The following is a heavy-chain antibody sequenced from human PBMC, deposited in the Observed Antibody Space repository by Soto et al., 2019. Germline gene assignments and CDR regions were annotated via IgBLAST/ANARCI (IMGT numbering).Heavy chain of an antibody. Sequence: SETLSLTCAVYGGSFSAYYWSWIRQPPGKGLEWIGEIYHSGSTNYNPSLKSRVTISVDKSKNQFSLKLSSVTAADTAVYYCAALGTYFYDTSDTTFDPWGQGTLVTVSS. V-gene: IGHV4-34*01. J-gene: IGHJ5*02. CDR2: IYHSGST. CDR3: AALGTYFYDTSDTTFDP. D-gene: IGHD3-22*01. CDR1: GGSFSAYY.